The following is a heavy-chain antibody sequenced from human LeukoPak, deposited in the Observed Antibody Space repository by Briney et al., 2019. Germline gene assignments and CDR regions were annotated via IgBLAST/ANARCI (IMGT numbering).Heavy chain of an antibody. Sequence: PGGSLRLSCAASGFTLSIYGMHWVRQAPGKGLEWVAFIRYDGTSQYYADSVKGRFTISRDNSKNTLYLQINSLRAEDTAVYYVAKVGRGWYKIDYGGRGTMLTDSS. CDR3: AKVGRGWYKIDY. CDR1: GFTLSIYG. J-gene: IGHJ4*02. V-gene: IGHV3-30*02. CDR2: IRYDGTSQ. D-gene: IGHD6-19*01.